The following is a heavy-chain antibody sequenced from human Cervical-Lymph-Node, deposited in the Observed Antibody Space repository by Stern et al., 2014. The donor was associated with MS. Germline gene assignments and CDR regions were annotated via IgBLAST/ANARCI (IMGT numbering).Heavy chain of an antibody. V-gene: IGHV4-59*02. CDR1: GGAVSDYY. J-gene: IGHJ2*01. CDR3: ARDPSTTASDWFFDL. Sequence: QLQLQESGPGLVKPSETLSLTCTVSGGAVSDYYWTWIRQRPGTGLEWIGYISDTGTTNYHHSLHRRATITVDTSQNQVSLRLRAVTAADTAVYYCARDPSTTASDWFFDLWGRGSLVTVSS. D-gene: IGHD2-21*02. CDR2: ISDTGTT.